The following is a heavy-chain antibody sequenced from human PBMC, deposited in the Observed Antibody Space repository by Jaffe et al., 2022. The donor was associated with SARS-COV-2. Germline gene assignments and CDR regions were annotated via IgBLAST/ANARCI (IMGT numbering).Heavy chain of an antibody. CDR3: AKDRPLSTMIVVVIAGGFDY. J-gene: IGHJ4*02. V-gene: IGHV3-23*01. CDR1: GFTFSSYA. Sequence: EVQLLESGGGLVQPGGSLRLSCAASGFTFSSYAMSWVRQAPGKGLEWVSAISGSGGSTYYADSVKGRFTISRDNSKNTLYLQMNSLRAEDTAVYYCAKDRPLSTMIVVVIAGGFDYWGQGTLVTVSS. CDR2: ISGSGGST. D-gene: IGHD3-22*01.